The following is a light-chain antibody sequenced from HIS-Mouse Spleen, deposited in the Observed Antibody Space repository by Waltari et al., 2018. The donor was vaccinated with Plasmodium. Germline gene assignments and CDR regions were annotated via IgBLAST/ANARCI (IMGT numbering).Light chain of an antibody. J-gene: IGLJ3*02. CDR3: YSTDSSGNHLWV. CDR2: EDS. Sequence: SYELTQPPSVSVSPGQTARITCSGDALPKNYAYWYQQKSGQAPVLVIYEDSQRPSGIPERFSGSSSGTMATLTISGAQVEDEADYYCYSTDSSGNHLWVFGGGTKLTVL. CDR1: ALPKNY. V-gene: IGLV3-10*01.